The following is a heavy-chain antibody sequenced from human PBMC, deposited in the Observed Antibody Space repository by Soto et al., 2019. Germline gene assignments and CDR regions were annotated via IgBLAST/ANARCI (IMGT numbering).Heavy chain of an antibody. CDR2: ISDSGDGT. Sequence: GGSLRLSCAASGFTFSSYGMSWVRQAPGKGPEWGSGISDSGDGTSYADSVKGRFTISRDNSKNTLYLQMNSLRAEDTAIYYCAKEGTAVGTPRFDPWGQGTLVTVCS. V-gene: IGHV3-23*01. CDR1: GFTFSSYG. J-gene: IGHJ5*02. D-gene: IGHD6-13*01. CDR3: AKEGTAVGTPRFDP.